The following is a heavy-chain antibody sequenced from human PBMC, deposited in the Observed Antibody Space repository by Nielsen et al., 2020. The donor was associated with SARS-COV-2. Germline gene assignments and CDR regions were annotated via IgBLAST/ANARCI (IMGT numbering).Heavy chain of an antibody. J-gene: IGHJ6*03. CDR3: ARSHIIQHLDWSKTFSYQYYIDA. D-gene: IGHD3-9*01. CDR2: INHSGST. V-gene: IGHV4-34*01. CDR1: GGSFSGYH. Sequence: SETLSLTCSVYGGSFSGYHCSWIRQSPGKGLEWIGEINHSGSTNYNTSLKSRVTISVDTSKNQFSLKLNSVTTADSAVYYCARSHIIQHLDWSKTFSYQYYIDAWGKGTTVTVSS.